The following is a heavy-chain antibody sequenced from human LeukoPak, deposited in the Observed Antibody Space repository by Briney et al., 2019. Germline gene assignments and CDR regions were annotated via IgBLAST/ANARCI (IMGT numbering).Heavy chain of an antibody. CDR1: GFTFSSYG. D-gene: IGHD5-18*01. V-gene: IGHV3-30*02. J-gene: IGHJ4*02. CDR2: IRDDGSNK. Sequence: GGSLRLSCAASGFTFSSYGMHWVRQAPGKGLEWVAFIRDDGSNKYYADSVKGRFTISRDNSKNTLYLQMNSLRAEDTAVYYCAKAFLIGGRVQLWPFDYWGQGTLVTVSS. CDR3: AKAFLIGGRVQLWPFDY.